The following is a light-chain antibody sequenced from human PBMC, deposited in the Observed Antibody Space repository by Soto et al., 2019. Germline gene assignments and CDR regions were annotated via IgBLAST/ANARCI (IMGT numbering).Light chain of an antibody. CDR1: SSDVGAYNY. V-gene: IGLV2-8*01. CDR3: SSFASSNTWV. CDR2: EVT. J-gene: IGLJ7*01. Sequence: QSALTQPPSASGSPGQSVTISCTGTSSDVGAYNYVSWYQQHAGKAPKLVIYEVTKRPSGVPDRFSGSKSANTASLTVSGLQAEDEAEYYCSSFASSNTWVVGGGTQLTVL.